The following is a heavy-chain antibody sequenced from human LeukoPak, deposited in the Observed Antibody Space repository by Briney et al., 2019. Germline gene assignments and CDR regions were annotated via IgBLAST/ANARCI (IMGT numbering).Heavy chain of an antibody. J-gene: IGHJ5*02. D-gene: IGHD3-9*01. CDR1: GGSSSGYY. CDR3: ARDYDVLTAYPPTQLFDP. V-gene: IGHV4-34*01. Sequence: SETPSLTCAVYGGSSSGYYWSWIRQPPGKGLEWIGEINHSGSTNYNPSLKSRVTTSVDTSKNQFSLKLNSVTAADTAVYYCARDYDVLTAYPPTQLFDPWGQGTLVTVSS. CDR2: INHSGST.